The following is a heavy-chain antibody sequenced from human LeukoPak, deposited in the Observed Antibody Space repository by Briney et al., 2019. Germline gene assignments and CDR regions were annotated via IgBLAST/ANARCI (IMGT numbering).Heavy chain of an antibody. D-gene: IGHD3-3*01. V-gene: IGHV3-23*01. CDR2: ISGSGGRT. CDR3: AKDRTTFGVITGYGMDV. J-gene: IGHJ6*02. Sequence: GESLRLSCAASGFTFSSYAMSWVRQAPGTGLEWVSGISGSGGRTFNADSVKGRFTITRDNSKNTLYLQMNSLRAEDTAVYYCAKDRTTFGVITGYGMDVWGQGTTVTVSS. CDR1: GFTFSSYA.